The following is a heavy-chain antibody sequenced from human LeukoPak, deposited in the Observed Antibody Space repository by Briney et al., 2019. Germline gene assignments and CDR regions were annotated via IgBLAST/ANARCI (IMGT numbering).Heavy chain of an antibody. CDR1: GLTFSTYW. CDR2: VNSDGSST. D-gene: IGHD3-22*01. CDR3: AKIFHTDGYYLGEHLFDA. V-gene: IGHV3-74*01. J-gene: IGHJ5*02. Sequence: GGSLRLSCAASGLTFSTYWMHWVRQVPGKGLVWVSRVNSDGSSTTDADSVKGRFTTSRDNSKSTLYLQMNSLRAEDTAIYYCAKIFHTDGYYLGEHLFDAWGQGTLVTVSS.